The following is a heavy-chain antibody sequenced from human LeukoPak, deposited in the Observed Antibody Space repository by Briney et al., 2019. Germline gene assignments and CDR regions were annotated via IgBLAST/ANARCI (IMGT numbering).Heavy chain of an antibody. CDR2: IYYSGST. D-gene: IGHD1-1*01. CDR1: GGSISSYY. V-gene: IGHV4-59*01. Sequence: SKTLTLTCTVSGGSISSYYWNRMRQPPGKGLEWIGDIYYSGSTKYYPSLKLRVTISVDPYKNQFSLNLCSVAAADTAVYFFARGYRRGISYLDYWGQGTRVTVSS. CDR3: ARGYRRGISYLDY. J-gene: IGHJ4*02.